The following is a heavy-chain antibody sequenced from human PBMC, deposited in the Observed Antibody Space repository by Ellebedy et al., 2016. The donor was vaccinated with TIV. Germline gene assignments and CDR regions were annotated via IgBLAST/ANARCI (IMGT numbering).Heavy chain of an antibody. D-gene: IGHD4/OR15-4a*01. CDR1: GFSFSSYD. CDR3: ARALASQWYGAYYFDY. J-gene: IGHJ4*02. V-gene: IGHV3-7*01. CDR2: IKEDGSEK. Sequence: GESLKISCAASGFSFSSYDMNWVRQAPGKGPEWVANIKEDGSEKYYVDSVKGRLTISRDNAKNSLDLQMNILRAEDTAVYYCARALASQWYGAYYFDYWGQGTLVTVSS.